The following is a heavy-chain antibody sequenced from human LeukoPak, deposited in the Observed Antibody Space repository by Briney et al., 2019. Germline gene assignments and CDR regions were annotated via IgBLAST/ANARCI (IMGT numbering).Heavy chain of an antibody. CDR3: ARVLRPLYYYYMDV. V-gene: IGHV1-2*02. CDR1: GYTFTGYY. D-gene: IGHD3-3*01. Sequence: ASVKVSCKASGYTFTGYYMHWVRQAPGQGLEWMGWINPNSGGTNYAQKLQGRVTMTTDTSTSTAYMELRSLRSDDTAVYYCARVLRPLYYYYMDVWGKGTTVTVSS. J-gene: IGHJ6*03. CDR2: INPNSGGT.